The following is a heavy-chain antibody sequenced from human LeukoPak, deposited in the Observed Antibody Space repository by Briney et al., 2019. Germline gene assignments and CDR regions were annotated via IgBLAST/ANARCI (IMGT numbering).Heavy chain of an antibody. J-gene: IGHJ4*02. V-gene: IGHV1-18*01. Sequence: VASVKVSCTASGYTFTSYGISWVRQAPGQGLEWMGWISACNGNTNYAQKLQGRVTMTTDTSTSTAYMELRSLRSDDTAVYYCARELLWFGEFYFDYWGQGTLVTVSS. CDR1: GYTFTSYG. CDR3: ARELLWFGEFYFDY. CDR2: ISACNGNT. D-gene: IGHD3-10*01.